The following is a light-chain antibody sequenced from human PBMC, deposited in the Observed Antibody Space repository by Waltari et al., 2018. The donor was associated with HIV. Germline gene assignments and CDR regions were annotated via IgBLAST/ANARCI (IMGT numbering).Light chain of an antibody. J-gene: IGLJ2*01. CDR2: QDN. Sequence: SYEVTQPPSVAVSPGQTASITCSGYELGDKYTFWYQQKPGQSPLLVIYQDNKRPSWIPERFSASSSGHTATLTISGTLPMDEADYYCQAWGSSTSGVFGRGTRLTVL. V-gene: IGLV3-1*01. CDR1: ELGDKY. CDR3: QAWGSSTSGV.